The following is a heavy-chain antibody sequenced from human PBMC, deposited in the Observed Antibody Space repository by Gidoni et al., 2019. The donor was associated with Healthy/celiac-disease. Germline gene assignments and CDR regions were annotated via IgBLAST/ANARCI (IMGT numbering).Heavy chain of an antibody. J-gene: IGHJ4*02. CDR1: GGLIRRSSYY. CDR3: ARLGLRGARPPIDY. D-gene: IGHD3-16*01. Sequence: QLQLQESGPGLVKPSATLSLTCTVPGGLIRRSSYYWGGIRPPPGKGLEWIGSIYYSGSTYYNPSLKSRVTISVDTSKNQFSLKLSAVTAADTAVYYCARLGLRGARPPIDYWGQGTLVTVSS. V-gene: IGHV4-39*01. CDR2: IYYSGST.